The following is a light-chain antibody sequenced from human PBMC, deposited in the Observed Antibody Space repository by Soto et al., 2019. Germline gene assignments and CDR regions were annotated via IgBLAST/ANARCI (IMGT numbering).Light chain of an antibody. Sequence: QSALTQPPSASGSPGQSVTISCTGTSSDVGGYNYVSWYQQHPGKAPKLIIYEVTKWPSGVPDRFSGSKSGNTASLTVSGLQAEDEADYCCSSYAGSNNLVFGGGTKLTVL. J-gene: IGLJ2*01. V-gene: IGLV2-8*01. CDR3: SSYAGSNNLV. CDR1: SSDVGGYNY. CDR2: EVT.